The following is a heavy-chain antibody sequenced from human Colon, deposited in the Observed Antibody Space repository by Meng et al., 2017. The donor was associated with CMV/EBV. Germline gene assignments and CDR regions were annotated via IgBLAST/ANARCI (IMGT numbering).Heavy chain of an antibody. D-gene: IGHD4-11*01. Sequence: GESLKISCAVSGFPFNEYGMHWVRQAPGKGLEWVALIHYDGSKKYYADSVKGRFTISRDNAKNTLFLQMNSLRAEDTAVYFCARDRIHDYSTQNFDSWGQGTLVTVSS. CDR1: GFPFNEYG. CDR3: ARDRIHDYSTQNFDS. V-gene: IGHV3-30*02. CDR2: IHYDGSKK. J-gene: IGHJ4*02.